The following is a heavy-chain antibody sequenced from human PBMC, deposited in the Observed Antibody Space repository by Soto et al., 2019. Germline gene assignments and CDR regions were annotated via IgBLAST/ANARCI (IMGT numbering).Heavy chain of an antibody. CDR1: GGTFSTHT. CDR3: SLGTWSAETFDI. V-gene: IGHV1-69*02. D-gene: IGHD3-3*01. J-gene: IGHJ3*02. CDR2: ILPMLDIT. Sequence: QVQLVQSGAEVKKPGSSVKVSCKASGGTFSTHTVVWVRQAPGQGLEWVGRILPMLDITNSAQSFQGRVTMTADKSTNTAYLELTRLRSEDTAVYFCSLGTWSAETFDIWGRGTMVTVSS.